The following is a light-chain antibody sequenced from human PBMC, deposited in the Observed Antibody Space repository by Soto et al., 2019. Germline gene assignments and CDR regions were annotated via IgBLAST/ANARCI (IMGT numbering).Light chain of an antibody. V-gene: IGLV3-21*02. Sequence: SSELTQPPSVSVAPGQTARITCGGAIIGRNSVHWYQQKPGQAPVLFVYDDVDRPSGIPERFSGSNSGNTATLSISRVEDGDEADYYCQVWDIGSDLYVFGTGTKLTVL. CDR1: IIGRNS. CDR2: DDV. J-gene: IGLJ1*01. CDR3: QVWDIGSDLYV.